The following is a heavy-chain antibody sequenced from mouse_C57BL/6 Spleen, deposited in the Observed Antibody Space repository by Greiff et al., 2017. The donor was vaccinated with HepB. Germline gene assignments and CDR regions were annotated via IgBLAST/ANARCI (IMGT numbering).Heavy chain of an antibody. CDR2: INYDGSST. J-gene: IGHJ3*01. CDR3: ARVDYDAGFAY. Sequence: EVKLMESEGGLVQPGSSMKLSCTASGFTFSDYYMAWVRQVPEKGLEWVANINYDGSSTYYLDSLKSRFIISRDNAKNILYLQMSSLKSEDTATYYCARVDYDAGFAYWGQGTLVTVSA. CDR1: GFTFSDYY. V-gene: IGHV5-16*01. D-gene: IGHD2-4*01.